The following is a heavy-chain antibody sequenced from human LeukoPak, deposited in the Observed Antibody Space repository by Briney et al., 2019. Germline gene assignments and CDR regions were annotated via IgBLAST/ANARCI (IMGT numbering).Heavy chain of an antibody. CDR2: IYPGDSDT. CDR3: ARQGSLDGYSYAFDI. D-gene: IGHD2-15*01. CDR1: GYSFTSYW. V-gene: IGHV5-51*01. Sequence: PGESLKISCKGSGYSFTSYWIGWVRQMPGKGLEWMGIIYPGDSDTRYSPSFQGQVTISADKSISTAYLQWSSLKASDTAMYYCARQGSLDGYSYAFDIWGQGTMVTVSS. J-gene: IGHJ3*02.